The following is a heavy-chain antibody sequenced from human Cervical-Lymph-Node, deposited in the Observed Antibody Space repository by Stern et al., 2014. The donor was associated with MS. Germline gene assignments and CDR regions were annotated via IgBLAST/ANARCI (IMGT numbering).Heavy chain of an antibody. J-gene: IGHJ5*02. Sequence: EVQLVESGGGLVQPGGSLRLSCAASGFTFSSYDMHWVRQATGKGLEWVSAIGTAGDTYYPGSVKGRFTISRENAKNSLYLQMNSLRAGDTAVYYCARGTHYYDSSGYYYWFDPWGQGTLVTVSS. CDR2: IGTAGDT. D-gene: IGHD3-22*01. CDR3: ARGTHYYDSSGYYYWFDP. CDR1: GFTFSSYD. V-gene: IGHV3-13*01.